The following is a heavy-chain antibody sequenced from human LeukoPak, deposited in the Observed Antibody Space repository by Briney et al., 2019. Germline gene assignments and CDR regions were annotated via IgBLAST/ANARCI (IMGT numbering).Heavy chain of an antibody. CDR1: GFTVSSNY. CDR3: ARDASGNYFFDY. CDR2: IYSGGGT. J-gene: IGHJ4*02. Sequence: PGGSLRLSCAASGFTVSSNYMSWVRQAPGRGLEWVSVIYSGGGTYYADSVKGRFTISRDNSKNTLYLQMNSLRAEDTAVYFCARDASGNYFFDYWGQGTLVTVSS. D-gene: IGHD1-26*01. V-gene: IGHV3-53*01.